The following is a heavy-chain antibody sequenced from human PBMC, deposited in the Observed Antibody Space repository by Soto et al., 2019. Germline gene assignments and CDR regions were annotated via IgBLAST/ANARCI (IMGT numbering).Heavy chain of an antibody. J-gene: IGHJ5*02. Sequence: PGGSLRLSCAASGFTFSSYAMSWVRQAPGKGPEWVSAISGSGGSTYYADSVKGRFTISRGNSKNTLYLQMNSLRAEDTAVYYCAKDGAFDSSGFYPHNWFDPWGQGTLVTVSS. CDR1: GFTFSSYA. V-gene: IGHV3-23*01. D-gene: IGHD3-22*01. CDR3: AKDGAFDSSGFYPHNWFDP. CDR2: ISGSGGST.